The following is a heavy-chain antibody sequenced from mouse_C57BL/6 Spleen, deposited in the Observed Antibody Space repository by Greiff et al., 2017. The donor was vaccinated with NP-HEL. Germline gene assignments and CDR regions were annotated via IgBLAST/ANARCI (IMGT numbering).Heavy chain of an antibody. CDR1: GYAFSSYW. D-gene: IGHD1-1*01. CDR3: ARSSTVALFDY. Sequence: VQLQQSGAELVKPGASVKISCKASGYAFSSYWMNWVKQRPGKGLEWIGQIYPGDGDTNYNGKFKGKATLTADKSSSTAYMQLSSLTSEDSAVYFCARSSTVALFDYWGQGTTLTVSS. V-gene: IGHV1-80*01. J-gene: IGHJ2*01. CDR2: IYPGDGDT.